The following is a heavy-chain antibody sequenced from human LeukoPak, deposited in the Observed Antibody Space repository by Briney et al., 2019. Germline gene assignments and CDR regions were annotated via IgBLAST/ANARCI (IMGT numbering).Heavy chain of an antibody. CDR2: VSYSGST. J-gene: IGHJ6*02. V-gene: IGHV4-59*01. D-gene: IGHD6-13*01. CDR3: VRDSRYGSGWFEDGLDF. CDR1: GASINSYY. Sequence: PSETLSLTCTVSGASINSYYWSWIRQPPGKGLEWIGCVSYSGSTDYNPALKSRVTISEDTSKSQVSLKLSSVTAADTAVYYCVRDSRYGSGWFEDGLDFWGQGTTVTVSS.